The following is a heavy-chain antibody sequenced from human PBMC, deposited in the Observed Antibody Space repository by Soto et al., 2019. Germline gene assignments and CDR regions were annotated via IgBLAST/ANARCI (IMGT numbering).Heavy chain of an antibody. D-gene: IGHD4-17*01. J-gene: IGHJ2*01. CDR3: AKARNPVTTYFDL. CDR2: ITDTGGST. Sequence: EVQLLESGGGLVQPGGSLRLSCVASGFTFRSYAMSWVRQAPGKGLEWVSSITDTGGSTHYADSVKGRFIISRDCLKSTVFQEMNSLRPEDTATYYCAKARNPVTTYFDLRGRGTLVTVSS. V-gene: IGHV3-23*01. CDR1: GFTFRSYA.